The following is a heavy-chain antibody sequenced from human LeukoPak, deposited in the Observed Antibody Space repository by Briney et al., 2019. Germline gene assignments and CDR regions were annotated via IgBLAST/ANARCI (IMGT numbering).Heavy chain of an antibody. CDR1: GFTFSSYS. J-gene: IGHJ6*03. CDR2: ISSSSSYI. CDR3: ARVSLLWFVMDV. V-gene: IGHV3-21*01. D-gene: IGHD3-10*01. Sequence: GGSLRLSCAASGFTFSSYSMNWVRQAPGKGLEWVSSISSSSSYIYYADSVKGRFTISRDNAKNSLYLQMNSLRAEDTAVYYCARVSLLWFVMDVWGKGTTVTVSS.